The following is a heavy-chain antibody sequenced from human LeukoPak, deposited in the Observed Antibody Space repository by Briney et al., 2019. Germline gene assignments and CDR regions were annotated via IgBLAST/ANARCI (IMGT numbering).Heavy chain of an antibody. J-gene: IGHJ4*02. Sequence: ASVKVSCQASGYTLTGYYIHWVRQAPRQGLEWMGWINPNSGDTNYAQKFQGRVTMTRDTSISTAYMELSRLTSDDTAVYYCARGRSAYYYDSSGYFDCWSQGTLVTVSA. CDR2: INPNSGDT. D-gene: IGHD3-22*01. V-gene: IGHV1-2*02. CDR3: ARGRSAYYYDSSGYFDC. CDR1: GYTLTGYY.